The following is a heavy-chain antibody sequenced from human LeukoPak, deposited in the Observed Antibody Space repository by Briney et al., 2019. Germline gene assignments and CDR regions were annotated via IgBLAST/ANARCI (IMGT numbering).Heavy chain of an antibody. CDR3: AKDLRKQLAYFDY. CDR1: GFTFSSYA. Sequence: PGGSLRLSCAASGFTFSSYATSWVRQAPGKGLEWVSATSGSGGTTLYADSVKGRFTISRDNSKNTLYLQMNSLRAEDTAVYYCAKDLRKQLAYFDYWGQGTLVTVSS. V-gene: IGHV3-23*01. CDR2: TSGSGGTT. J-gene: IGHJ4*02. D-gene: IGHD6-13*01.